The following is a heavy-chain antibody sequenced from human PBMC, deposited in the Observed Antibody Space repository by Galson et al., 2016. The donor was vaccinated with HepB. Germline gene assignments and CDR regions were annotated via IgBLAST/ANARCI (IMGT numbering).Heavy chain of an antibody. Sequence: SETLSLTCTVSGGSVSSYFWSWIRQSPGKGLEWIAYISYSGSTIYNPSLKSRVIISLDTSKNQFSLKLSSVTAADTAVYYCASRYGDYDHYFDYWGQGSLVTGSA. CDR1: GGSVSSYF. D-gene: IGHD4-17*01. CDR2: ISYSGST. J-gene: IGHJ4*02. CDR3: ASRYGDYDHYFDY. V-gene: IGHV4-59*02.